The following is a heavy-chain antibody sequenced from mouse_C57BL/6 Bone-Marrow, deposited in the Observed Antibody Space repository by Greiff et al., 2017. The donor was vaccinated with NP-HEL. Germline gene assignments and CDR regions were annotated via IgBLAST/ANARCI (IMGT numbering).Heavy chain of an antibody. CDR1: GYTFTSYW. J-gene: IGHJ3*01. CDR2: IHPNSGST. CDR3: AKSIITTAFAY. D-gene: IGHD1-1*01. Sequence: QVQLQQPGAELVKPGASVKLSCKASGYTFTSYWMHWVKQRPGQGLEWIGMIHPNSGSTNYNEKFKSKTTLTVDKSSSTAYMQLSSLTSEDSAVYYCAKSIITTAFAYWGQGTLVTVSA. V-gene: IGHV1-64*01.